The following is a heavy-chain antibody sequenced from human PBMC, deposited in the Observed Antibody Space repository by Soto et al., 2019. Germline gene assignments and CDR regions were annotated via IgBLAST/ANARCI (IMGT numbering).Heavy chain of an antibody. CDR2: IVPMFGTA. V-gene: IGHV1-69*13. CDR3: ARGVDYDSRGYYFFF. J-gene: IGHJ4*02. D-gene: IGHD3-22*01. CDR1: GGTFSRYA. Sequence: ASVKVSCKASGGTFSRYALSWVRQAPGQGPEWMGGIVPMFGTANYAQKFQGRVTITADESTSTAYMQLSSLRSEDTAVYYCARGVDYDSRGYYFFFWGQGTLVTVSS.